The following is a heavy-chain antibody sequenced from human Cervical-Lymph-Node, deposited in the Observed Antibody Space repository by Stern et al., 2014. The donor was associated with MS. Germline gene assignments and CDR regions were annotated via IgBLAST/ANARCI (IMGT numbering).Heavy chain of an antibody. Sequence: VQLEESGPEVKKPGASVKVSCKASGYTFTSYGISWVRQAPGQGLEWMGWISAYNSKTNYAQKLQGRVTMNTDASTSTAYMELRSLRSDDTAVYYCARDCKLRYFDPTSRCAFDIWGQGTMVTVSS. CDR3: ARDCKLRYFDPTSRCAFDI. D-gene: IGHD3-9*01. V-gene: IGHV1-18*04. CDR2: ISAYNSKT. J-gene: IGHJ3*02. CDR1: GYTFTSYG.